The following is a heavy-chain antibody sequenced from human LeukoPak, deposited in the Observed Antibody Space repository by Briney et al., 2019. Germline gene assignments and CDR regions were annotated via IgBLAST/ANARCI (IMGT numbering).Heavy chain of an antibody. CDR2: IIPIFGTA. Sequence: SVNVSCKASGGTFSSDAISWVRQAAGQGLEGMGGIIPIFGTANYAQKFQGRVTITADESTSTAYMELSSLRSEDTAVYYCARTGYSSSWYGRGYYMDVWGKGTTVTVSS. V-gene: IGHV1-69*01. J-gene: IGHJ6*03. CDR1: GGTFSSDA. CDR3: ARTGYSSSWYGRGYYMDV. D-gene: IGHD6-13*01.